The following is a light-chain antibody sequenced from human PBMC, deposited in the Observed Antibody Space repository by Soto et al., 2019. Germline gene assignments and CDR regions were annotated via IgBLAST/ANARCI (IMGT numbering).Light chain of an antibody. CDR3: SSYAGSNNVV. V-gene: IGLV2-8*01. J-gene: IGLJ2*01. CDR2: EVN. Sequence: QSALTQPPSASGSPEQSVTISCTGTSSDVGGYNFGSWYQQHPGKAPKLIIFEVNKRPSGVPDRFSGSKSGNTASLTVSGLQAEDEADYYCSSYAGSNNVVFGGGTKLTVL. CDR1: SSDVGGYNF.